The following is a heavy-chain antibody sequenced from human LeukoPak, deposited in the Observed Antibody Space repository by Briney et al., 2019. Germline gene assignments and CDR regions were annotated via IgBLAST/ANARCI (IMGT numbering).Heavy chain of an antibody. J-gene: IGHJ4*02. Sequence: PGGSLRLSCAASGFTVSSNYMSWVRQAPGKGLVWVSRIDIDGSSTRYADSVKGRFTISRDNAKNTLYLQMNGLRAEDTAVYYCARPLASGPDFWGQGTLVTVSS. CDR3: ARPLASGPDF. D-gene: IGHD3-3*02. V-gene: IGHV3-74*01. CDR1: GFTVSSNY. CDR2: IDIDGSST.